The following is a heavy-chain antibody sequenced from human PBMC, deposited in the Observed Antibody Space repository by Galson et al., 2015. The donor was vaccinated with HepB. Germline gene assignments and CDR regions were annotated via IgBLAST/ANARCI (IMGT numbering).Heavy chain of an antibody. CDR2: ISDDGTNE. CDR3: ARGGSSKTLDY. V-gene: IGHV3-30-3*01. D-gene: IGHD3-16*01. Sequence: LRLSCAASGFTFTTYAMHWVRQAPGKGLEWVAVISDDGTNETCADSVKGRFTISRDNVRNTLYLQMNSLRAEDTAVYYCARGGSSKTLDYWGQGTLVTVSS. J-gene: IGHJ4*02. CDR1: GFTFTTYA.